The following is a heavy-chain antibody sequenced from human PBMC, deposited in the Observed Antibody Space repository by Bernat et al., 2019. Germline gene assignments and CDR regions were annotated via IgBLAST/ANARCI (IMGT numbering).Heavy chain of an antibody. Sequence: QVHLVQSGAEVMKPGASVKVSCKASGYTLTGYYIHWVRQAPGQGLEWMGWINFNNGDTNYAQTFQGSVTMTRDTTISTVYMDLSRLSSDDTAVYCCVRSGYYYGLDVWGQGTTVTVSS. CDR3: VRSGYYYGLDV. J-gene: IGHJ6*02. CDR2: INFNNGDT. V-gene: IGHV1-2*04. CDR1: GYTLTGYY. D-gene: IGHD3-10*01.